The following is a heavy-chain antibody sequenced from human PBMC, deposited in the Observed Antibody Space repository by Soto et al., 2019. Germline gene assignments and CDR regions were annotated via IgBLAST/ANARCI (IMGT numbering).Heavy chain of an antibody. V-gene: IGHV5-10-1*01. CDR1: GYSFTNYW. CDR2: IDPSDSYT. CDR3: ASTIAARPYYYGMDV. D-gene: IGHD6-6*01. J-gene: IGHJ6*02. Sequence: GEPMRISCKGSGYSFTNYWISWVRQMPGKGLEWMGRIDPSDSYTNYSPSFQGHATISADKSISTAYLQWSSLKASDTAMYYCASTIAARPYYYGMDVWGQGTTVTVSS.